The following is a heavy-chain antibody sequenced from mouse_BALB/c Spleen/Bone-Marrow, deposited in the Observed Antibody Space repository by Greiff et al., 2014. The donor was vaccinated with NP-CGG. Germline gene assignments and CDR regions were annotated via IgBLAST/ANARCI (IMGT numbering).Heavy chain of an antibody. V-gene: IGHV1-7*01. CDR2: INPSTGYA. CDR1: GYTFTDTW. Sequence: QVQLQQSGPELAKPGAPVKMSCKASGYTFTDTWIHWIKQRPGQGLEWIGYINPSTGYAEYNQNFKDKATLTVDKSSSTAYMQLSSLTSEDSAVYYCARDYWGQGTTLTVSS. J-gene: IGHJ2*01. CDR3: ARDY.